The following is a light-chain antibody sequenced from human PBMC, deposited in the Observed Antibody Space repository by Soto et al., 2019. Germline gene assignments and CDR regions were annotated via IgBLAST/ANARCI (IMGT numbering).Light chain of an antibody. CDR2: GAS. V-gene: IGKV3-15*01. Sequence: EIVMTQSPATLSVSPGERATLSCRASQSVSSNLAWYQQKPGQAPRLLIYGASTRATGIPDRFSGSGSGTHFPLPLRRLEHGDFAVYYCQHFGGTTSTLGQGTRREIK. J-gene: IGKJ5*01. CDR1: QSVSSN. CDR3: QHFGGTTST.